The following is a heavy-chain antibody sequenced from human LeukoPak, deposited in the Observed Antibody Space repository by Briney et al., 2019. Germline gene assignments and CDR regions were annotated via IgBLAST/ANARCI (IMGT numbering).Heavy chain of an antibody. CDR3: ARKYYDYVWGSYRWMYYFDY. CDR1: GFTFSSYA. Sequence: GRSLRLSCAASGFTFSSYAMHWVRQAPGKGLEWVAVISYDGSNKYYADSVKGRFTISRDNSKNTLYLQMNSLRAEDTAVYYCARKYYDYVWGSYRWMYYFDYWGQGTLVTVSS. D-gene: IGHD3-16*02. V-gene: IGHV3-30-3*01. CDR2: ISYDGSNK. J-gene: IGHJ4*02.